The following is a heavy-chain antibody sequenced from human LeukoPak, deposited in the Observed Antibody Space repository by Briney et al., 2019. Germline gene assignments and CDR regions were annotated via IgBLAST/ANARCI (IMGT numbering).Heavy chain of an antibody. V-gene: IGHV3-30*02. CDR3: AKRISGWYTYYMDV. D-gene: IGHD6-19*01. Sequence: GGSLRLSCAASGFTFSSYGMHWVRQAPGKGLEWVAFIRYDGSNKYYADSVKGRFTISRDNSKNTLYLQMNSLRAEDTAVYYCAKRISGWYTYYMDVWGKGTTVTISS. CDR1: GFTFSSYG. J-gene: IGHJ6*03. CDR2: IRYDGSNK.